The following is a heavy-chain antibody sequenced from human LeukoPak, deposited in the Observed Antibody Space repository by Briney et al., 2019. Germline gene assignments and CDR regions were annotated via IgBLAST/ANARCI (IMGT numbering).Heavy chain of an antibody. CDR1: GGSTSSGGYY. D-gene: IGHD6-13*01. J-gene: IGHJ4*02. V-gene: IGHV4-31*03. CDR3: AREYSSSWYGRYFDY. CDR2: IYYSGST. Sequence: SETLSLTCTVSGGSTSSGGYYWSWIRQHPGKGLEWIGYIYYSGSTYYNPSLKSRVTISVGTSKNQFSLKLSSVTAADTAVYYCAREYSSSWYGRYFDYWGQGTLVTVSS.